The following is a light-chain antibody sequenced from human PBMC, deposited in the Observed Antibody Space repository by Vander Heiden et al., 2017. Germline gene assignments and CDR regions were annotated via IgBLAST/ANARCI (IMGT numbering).Light chain of an antibody. CDR2: GNS. V-gene: IGLV1-40*01. CDR3: QSYDSSLRSYV. CDR1: SSNIGAGYD. Sequence: QSVLTQPPSVSGAPGQRVTISCTGSSSNIGAGYDVHWYQQLPGTAPKRLIYGNSNRPSGVPDRCSGSKSGTAASRAITGLQSEDEADYCCQSYDSSLRSYVFGTGTKVTVL. J-gene: IGLJ1*01.